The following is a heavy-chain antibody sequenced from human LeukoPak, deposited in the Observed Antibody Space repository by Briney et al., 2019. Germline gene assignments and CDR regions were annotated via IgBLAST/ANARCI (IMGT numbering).Heavy chain of an antibody. CDR2: ISSSSSYI. CDR1: GFTFSSYS. J-gene: IGHJ5*02. D-gene: IGHD6-13*01. V-gene: IGHV3-21*01. Sequence: GGSLRLSCAASGFTFSSYSMNWVRQAPGKGLEWVSSISSSSSYIYYADSVKGRFTISRDNAKNSLYLQMNSLRAEDTAVYYCARTGEMYSSQDYNWFDPWGQGTLVTVSS. CDR3: ARTGEMYSSQDYNWFDP.